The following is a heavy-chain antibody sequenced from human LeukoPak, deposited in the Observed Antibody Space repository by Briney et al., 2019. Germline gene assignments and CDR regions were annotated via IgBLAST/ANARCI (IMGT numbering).Heavy chain of an antibody. J-gene: IGHJ4*02. Sequence: SQTLSLTCTVSGGSISSGGYYWSWIRQPPGKGLEWIGYIYHSGSTYYNPSLKSRVTISVDTSKNQFSLKLSSVTAADTAVYYCARDSHGSGTDYWGQGTLVTVSS. CDR2: IYHSGST. V-gene: IGHV4-30-2*01. D-gene: IGHD3-10*01. CDR1: GGSISSGGYY. CDR3: ARDSHGSGTDY.